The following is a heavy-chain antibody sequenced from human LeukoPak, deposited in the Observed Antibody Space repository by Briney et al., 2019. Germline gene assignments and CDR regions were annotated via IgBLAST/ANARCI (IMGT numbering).Heavy chain of an antibody. Sequence: GGSLRISCAASGFTFSSYGMHWVRQAPGKGLEWAAVIWYDGSNKYYADSVKGRFTISRDNSKNTLYLQMNSLRAEDTAVYYCARDYGGNSLAYVSSVFDYWGQGTLVTVSS. V-gene: IGHV3-33*01. J-gene: IGHJ4*02. CDR2: IWYDGSNK. D-gene: IGHD4-23*01. CDR3: ARDYGGNSLAYVSSVFDY. CDR1: GFTFSSYG.